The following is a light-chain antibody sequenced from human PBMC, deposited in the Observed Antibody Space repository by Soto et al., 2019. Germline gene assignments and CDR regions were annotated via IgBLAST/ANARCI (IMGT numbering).Light chain of an antibody. J-gene: IGKJ5*01. CDR3: QQRGSWPPT. Sequence: VLTQSPASLSLSPGEGATLXCSAAHSVRGFLVWYQQKLGRAPRRLIHETSNRAPGVPARFSGSGSGTDFTLTISSLEPEDFGVYYCQQRGSWPPTFGQGTRLEI. CDR2: ETS. V-gene: IGKV3-11*01. CDR1: HSVRGF.